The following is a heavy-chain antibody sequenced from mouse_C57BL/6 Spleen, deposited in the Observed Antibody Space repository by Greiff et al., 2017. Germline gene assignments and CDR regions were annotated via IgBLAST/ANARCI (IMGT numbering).Heavy chain of an antibody. CDR2: IDPGSGGT. D-gene: IGHD1-1*01. J-gene: IGHJ4*01. CDR1: GYAFTNYL. Sequence: VQLQQSGAELVRPGTSVKVSCKASGYAFTNYLIEWVKQRPGQGLEWIGMIDPGSGGTNYNEKFKGKATLTADKSSSTAYMQLSSLTSEDSAVYFCARTPYYGSRVMDYWGQGTSVTVSS. CDR3: ARTPYYGSRVMDY. V-gene: IGHV1-54*01.